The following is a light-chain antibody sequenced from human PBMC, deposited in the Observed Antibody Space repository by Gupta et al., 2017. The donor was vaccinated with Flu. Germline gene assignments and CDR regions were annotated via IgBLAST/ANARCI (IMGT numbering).Light chain of an antibody. CDR2: DTS. Sequence: QTVVTQEPYLSVYPGGTVTLTCGFNSGSVSSTEYPCWYQLHPGQAPRTLIYDTSTRSSGVPNRFSGSIVGNKAALTITGAQAEDESDYFCLLYMGSGNWAFGGGTKLTVL. V-gene: IGLV8-61*01. CDR3: LLYMGSGNWA. J-gene: IGLJ3*02. CDR1: SGSVSSTEY.